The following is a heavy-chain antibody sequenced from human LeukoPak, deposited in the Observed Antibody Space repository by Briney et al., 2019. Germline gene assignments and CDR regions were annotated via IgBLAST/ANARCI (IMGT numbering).Heavy chain of an antibody. D-gene: IGHD1-26*01. CDR3: ATDLGGSGSYGGNY. Sequence: ASVKVSCKASGGTFSSYAISWVRQAPGQGLEWMGGIIPIFGTANYAQKFQGRVTMTGDTSTDTAYMELSSLRSEDTAVYYCATDLGGSGSYGGNYWGQGTLVTVSS. CDR1: GGTFSSYA. J-gene: IGHJ4*02. CDR2: IIPIFGTA. V-gene: IGHV1-69*06.